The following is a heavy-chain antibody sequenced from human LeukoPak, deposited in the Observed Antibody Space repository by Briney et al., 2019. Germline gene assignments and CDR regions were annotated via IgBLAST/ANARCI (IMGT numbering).Heavy chain of an antibody. J-gene: IGHJ4*02. CDR3: AREYGSGSYTDY. D-gene: IGHD3-10*01. CDR1: GYTFTGYY. CDR2: INPNSGGT. V-gene: IGHV1-2*02. Sequence: GASVKVSCKASGYTFTGYYMHWVRQAPGQGLEWMGWINPNSGGTNYAQKFQGRVTMTRDTSISTAYMELSRRRSDDTAVYYCAREYGSGSYTDYWGQGTLVTVSS.